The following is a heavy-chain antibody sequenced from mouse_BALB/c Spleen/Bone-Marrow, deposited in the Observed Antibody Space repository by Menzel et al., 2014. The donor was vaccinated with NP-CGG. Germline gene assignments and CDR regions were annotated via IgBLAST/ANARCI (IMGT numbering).Heavy chain of an antibody. CDR3: ARHGITRLLDY. D-gene: IGHD2-4*01. CDR1: GFTFSSYA. Sequence: EVHLVESGGGLVKPGGSLKLSCAASGFTFSSYAMSWVRQTPEKRLEWVATISSGGNYTYYPDSVKGRFTISRDNAKNTLYLQMSSLRSEDTAMYYCARHGITRLLDYWGQGTTLTVSS. J-gene: IGHJ2*01. V-gene: IGHV5-9-3*01. CDR2: ISSGGNYT.